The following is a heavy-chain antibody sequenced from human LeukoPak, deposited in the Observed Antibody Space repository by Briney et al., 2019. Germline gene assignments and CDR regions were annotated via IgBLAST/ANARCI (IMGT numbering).Heavy chain of an antibody. J-gene: IGHJ6*04. CDR2: INAGNGNT. D-gene: IGHD3-10*01. V-gene: IGHV1-3*01. CDR1: GYTFTSYA. Sequence: ASVKVSCKASGYTFTSYAMHWARQAPGQRLEWMGWINAGNGNTKYSPKFQGRVTIARDTSASTAYMELSSLRSEDTAVYYCARDLEVRGTMDVWGKGTTVTVSS. CDR3: ARDLEVRGTMDV.